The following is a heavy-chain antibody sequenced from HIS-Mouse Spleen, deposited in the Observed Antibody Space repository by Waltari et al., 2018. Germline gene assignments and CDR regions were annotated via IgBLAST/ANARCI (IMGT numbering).Heavy chain of an antibody. CDR3: AREIPYSSSWYDWYFDL. V-gene: IGHV4-39*07. CDR1: GGSISSRSYS. D-gene: IGHD6-13*01. Sequence: QLQLQESGPGLVTPSETLSLTRTVSGGSISSRSYSWVWTRQPPGKGLDWIGRIYYSGSTYYNPSLKSRVTISVDTSKNQFSLKLSSVTAADTAVYYCAREIPYSSSWYDWYFDLWGRGTLVTVSS. J-gene: IGHJ2*01. CDR2: IYYSGST.